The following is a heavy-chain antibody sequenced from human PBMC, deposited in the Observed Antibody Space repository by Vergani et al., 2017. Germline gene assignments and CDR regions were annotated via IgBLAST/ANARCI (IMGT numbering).Heavy chain of an antibody. V-gene: IGHV1-69*17. CDR2: IIPIFGIA. D-gene: IGHD6-13*01. CDR1: GGTFSSYA. CDR3: AREEIAAAAPYGMDV. J-gene: IGHJ6*02. Sequence: QVQLVQSGAEVKKPGSSVKVSCKASGGTFSSYAISWVRQAPGQGLEWMGGIIPIFGIANYAQKFQGRFTITADKSTSTAYMELSSLRSEDTAVYYCAREEIAAAAPYGMDVWGQGTTVTVSS.